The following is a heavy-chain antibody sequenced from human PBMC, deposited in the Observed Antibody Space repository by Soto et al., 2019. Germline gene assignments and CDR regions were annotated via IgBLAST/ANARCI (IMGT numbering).Heavy chain of an antibody. CDR3: ASEYYFDSSGYYYGMDV. CDR1: GYTFTSYT. Sequence: EASVKVSCKASGYTFTSYTIHWVRQAPGQRLEWMGWINAGNGNTKYSQKFQGRVTITRDTSASTAYMELSSLRSEDTAVYYCASEYYFDSSGYYYGMDVWGQGTTVTVSS. CDR2: INAGNGNT. J-gene: IGHJ6*02. V-gene: IGHV1-3*01. D-gene: IGHD3-22*01.